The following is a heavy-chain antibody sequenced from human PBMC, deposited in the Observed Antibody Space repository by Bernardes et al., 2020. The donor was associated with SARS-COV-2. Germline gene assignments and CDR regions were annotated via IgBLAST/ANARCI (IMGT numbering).Heavy chain of an antibody. J-gene: IGHJ4*02. V-gene: IGHV3-9*01. CDR1: GFTFDDDA. D-gene: IGHD3-22*01. CDR2: ISWNSGSI. CDR3: AKLYYYDSSGYYAEDY. Sequence: GGSLRLSCAPSGFTFDDDAMHWVRQAPGKGLEWVSGISWNSGSIGYADSVKGRFTISRDNAKNSLYLQMNSLRAEDTALYYCAKLYYYDSSGYYAEDYWGQGTLVTVSS.